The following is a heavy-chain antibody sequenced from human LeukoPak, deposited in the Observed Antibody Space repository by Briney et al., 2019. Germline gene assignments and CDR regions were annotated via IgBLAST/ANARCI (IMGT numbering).Heavy chain of an antibody. Sequence: GGSLRLSCAASGFIFSNYAMSWVRQAPGKGLEWVSAIGGRDGSTYYADSVKGRFTISRDNSKNTLYVQMNSLRAEDTAVYYCAKGHYYGSGSLDYWGQGTLVTVSS. CDR2: IGGRDGST. D-gene: IGHD3-10*01. V-gene: IGHV3-23*01. CDR1: GFIFSNYA. CDR3: AKGHYYGSGSLDY. J-gene: IGHJ4*02.